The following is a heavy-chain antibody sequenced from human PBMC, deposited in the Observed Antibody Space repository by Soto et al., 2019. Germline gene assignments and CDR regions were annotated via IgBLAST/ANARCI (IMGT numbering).Heavy chain of an antibody. D-gene: IGHD3-3*01. Sequence: QVQLVQSGAELKKPGSSVKVSCEASGGSFTSYSFTWVRQAPGQGLEWMGRIIPIQGKANYALKFQDRVTITAERSTRTVYMELTSLRHEYTAVYFCATSLLFLDHGYMDVWGKGTTVTVSS. CDR1: GGSFTSYS. CDR2: IIPIQGKA. CDR3: ATSLLFLDHGYMDV. J-gene: IGHJ6*03. V-gene: IGHV1-69*02.